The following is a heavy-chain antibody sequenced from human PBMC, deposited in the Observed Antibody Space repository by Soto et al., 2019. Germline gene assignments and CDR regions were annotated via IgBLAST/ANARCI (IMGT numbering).Heavy chain of an antibody. J-gene: IGHJ6*02. Sequence: SVKVSCKASGGTFSSYAFSWVRQAPGQGLEWMGGIIPIFGTANYAQKFQGRVTITADESTSTAYMELSSLGSEDTAVYYCARSNGSAYYYGMDVWGQGTTVTVSS. D-gene: IGHD1-1*01. CDR1: GGTFSSYA. CDR2: IIPIFGTA. V-gene: IGHV1-69*13. CDR3: ARSNGSAYYYGMDV.